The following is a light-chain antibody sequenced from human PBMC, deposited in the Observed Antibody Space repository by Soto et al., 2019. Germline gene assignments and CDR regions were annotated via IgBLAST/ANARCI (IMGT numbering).Light chain of an antibody. Sequence: EIVMTQSPATLSVSPGERATLSCRASQSVSSNLAWYQQKPGQAPRLLIYGASSRATGVPNRFSGSGSGTDFTLTISSLEPEDFAVYYCHQYGLSPRHPFGQGTKVDNK. CDR3: HQYGLSPRHP. J-gene: IGKJ2*01. CDR1: QSVSSN. V-gene: IGKV3-20*01. CDR2: GAS.